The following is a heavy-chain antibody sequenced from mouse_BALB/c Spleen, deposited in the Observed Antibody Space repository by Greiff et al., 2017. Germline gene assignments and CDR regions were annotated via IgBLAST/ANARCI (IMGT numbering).Heavy chain of an antibody. V-gene: IGHV1-80*01. J-gene: IGHJ3*01. CDR2: IYPGDGDT. Sequence: VKLQESGAELVRPGSSVKISCKASGYAFSSYWMNWVKQRPGQGLEWIGQIYPGDGDTNYNGKFKGKATLTADKSSSTAYMQLSSLTSEDSAVYFCARPYGNYGFAYWGQGTLVTVSA. CDR3: ARPYGNYGFAY. CDR1: GYAFSSYW. D-gene: IGHD2-1*01.